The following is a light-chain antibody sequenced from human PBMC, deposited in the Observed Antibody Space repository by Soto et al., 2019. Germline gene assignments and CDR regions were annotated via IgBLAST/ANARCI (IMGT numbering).Light chain of an antibody. Sequence: EIVLTQSPATLCLSPGERATLSCRASQSVSRNLAWYQQKPGQAPRLLIYDASNRATGIPARFSGSGSVTDFTLTISSLEPEDFAVYYCQQYGTSPRSITFGQGTRLEIK. V-gene: IGKV3-11*01. J-gene: IGKJ5*01. CDR3: QQYGTSPRSIT. CDR1: QSVSRN. CDR2: DAS.